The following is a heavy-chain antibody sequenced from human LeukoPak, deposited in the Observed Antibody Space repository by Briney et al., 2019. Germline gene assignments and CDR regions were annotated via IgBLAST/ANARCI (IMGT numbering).Heavy chain of an antibody. CDR1: GGSFSGYY. CDR3: AIVDTAMIHCTCIEY. D-gene: IGHD5-18*01. Sequence: SETLSLTCAVCGGSFSGYYWSWIRQPPAKGLEWVGEINHSGSTNYNPSLKSRVTISVDTSKNQFSLKLSSVTAAYTAAYYCAIVDTAMIHCTCIEYWGQGTLVTVSS. CDR2: INHSGST. V-gene: IGHV4-34*01. J-gene: IGHJ4*02.